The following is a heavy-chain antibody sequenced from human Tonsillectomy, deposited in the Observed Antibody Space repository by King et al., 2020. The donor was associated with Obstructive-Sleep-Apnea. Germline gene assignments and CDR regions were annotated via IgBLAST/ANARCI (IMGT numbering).Heavy chain of an antibody. D-gene: IGHD1-26*01. CDR3: ARVEMGRYALDY. J-gene: IGHJ4*02. Sequence: VQLQESGPGLVKPSETLSLTCTVSGYSISSGYYWGWIRQPPGKWLEWIGSIYHSGITYYNPSLKSRVTISVDTSKNQFSLKLSSVTAADTAVYYCARVEMGRYALDYWGQGTLVTVSS. CDR2: IYHSGIT. V-gene: IGHV4-38-2*02. CDR1: GYSISSGYY.